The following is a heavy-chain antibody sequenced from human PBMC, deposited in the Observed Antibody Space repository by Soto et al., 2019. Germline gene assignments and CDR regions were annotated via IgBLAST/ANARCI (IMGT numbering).Heavy chain of an antibody. J-gene: IGHJ6*02. Sequence: GGSLRLSCAASGFTFSSYGMHWVRQAPGKGLEWVAVIWYDGSNKYYADSVKGRFTISRDNSKNTLYLQMNSLRAEDTAVYYCARDLGGIESSRPLGYGMDVWGQGTTVTVSS. V-gene: IGHV3-33*01. CDR2: IWYDGSNK. CDR3: ARDLGGIESSRPLGYGMDV. D-gene: IGHD3-16*01. CDR1: GFTFSSYG.